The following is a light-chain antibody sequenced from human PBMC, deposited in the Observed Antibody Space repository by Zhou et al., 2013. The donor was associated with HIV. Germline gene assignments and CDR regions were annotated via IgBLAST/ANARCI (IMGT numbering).Light chain of an antibody. CDR3: QQFNSYPKGVT. Sequence: DIQMTQSPSSLSVSVGDRVTITCRASQGISNYLAWYQQKPGKVPRLLIYTASTLQSGVPSRFSGSGSGTDFTLTISSLQPEDFAIYYCQQFNSYPKGVTFGPGTKVNIK. J-gene: IGKJ3*01. V-gene: IGKV1-27*01. CDR1: QGISNY. CDR2: TAS.